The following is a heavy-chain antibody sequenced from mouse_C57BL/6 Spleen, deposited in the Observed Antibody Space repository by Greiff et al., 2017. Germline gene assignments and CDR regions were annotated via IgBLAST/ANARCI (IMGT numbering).Heavy chain of an antibody. CDR1: GYTFTDYE. CDR2: IDPETGGT. Sequence: VQLQQSGAELVRPGASVTLSCKASGYTFTDYEMHWVKQTPVHGLAWIGAIDPETGGTAYNQKFKGKAILTADKSSSTAYMERRSLTSEDSAVYYCTRYDYDFAYWGQGTLVTVSA. D-gene: IGHD2-4*01. V-gene: IGHV1-15*01. J-gene: IGHJ3*01. CDR3: TRYDYDFAY.